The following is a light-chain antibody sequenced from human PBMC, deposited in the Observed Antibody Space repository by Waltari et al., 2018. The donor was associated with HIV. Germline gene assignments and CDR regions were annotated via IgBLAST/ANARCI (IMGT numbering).Light chain of an antibody. Sequence: ETLITQFPPTLPVSPGETATVSRTPSQNVFNKLAWYQQKRGQAPRLLIYDASTRATGVTARFSGSGSGTEFTLIISSVQSEDFAVYYGQHDNNWPRFGQGTKVEIK. CDR2: DAS. V-gene: IGKV3-15*01. CDR1: QNVFNK. CDR3: QHDNNWPR. J-gene: IGKJ1*01.